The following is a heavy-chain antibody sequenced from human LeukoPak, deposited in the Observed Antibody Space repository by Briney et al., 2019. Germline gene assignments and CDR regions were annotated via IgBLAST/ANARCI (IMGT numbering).Heavy chain of an antibody. J-gene: IGHJ4*02. D-gene: IGHD2-2*01. V-gene: IGHV4-59*01. CDR3: ARRVVVVPAEEFYFDY. Sequence: SETLSLTCTVSGGSISSYYWSWIRQPPGKGLEWIGYIYYSGSTNYNPSLKSRVTISVDTSKNQFSLKLSSVTAADTAVYCCARRVVVVPAEEFYFDYWGQGTLVTVSS. CDR1: GGSISSYY. CDR2: IYYSGST.